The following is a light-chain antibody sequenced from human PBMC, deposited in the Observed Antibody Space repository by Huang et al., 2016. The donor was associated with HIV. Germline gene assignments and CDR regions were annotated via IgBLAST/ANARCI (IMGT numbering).Light chain of an antibody. J-gene: IGKJ5*01. CDR2: AAS. Sequence: DIQMTQSPSSLSASVGDRVTITCRASQGISNSLARYQQKPGKAPKLLLYAASRLKSGVPSRFSCSGSGTEYTLTISSLQPEDFATYYCQQYYSTPPITFGRGTRLEIK. CDR1: QGISNS. CDR3: QQYYSTPPIT. V-gene: IGKV1-NL1*01.